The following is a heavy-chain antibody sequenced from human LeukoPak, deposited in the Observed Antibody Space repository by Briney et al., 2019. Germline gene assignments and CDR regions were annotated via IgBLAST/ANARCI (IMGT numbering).Heavy chain of an antibody. CDR1: GFTVSSND. CDR3: LRQGVGDPPR. CDR2: IYAGGSSSA. V-gene: IGHV3-53*04. Sequence: PGGSLRLSCAASGFTVSSNDMSWVRQAPGKGLEWVPLIYAGGSSSAFYADSVKGRFTGSRHDSKNTLDLQMNGLRADDTAVYYCLRQGVGDPPRWGQGTLVTVSS. J-gene: IGHJ4*02. D-gene: IGHD3-16*01.